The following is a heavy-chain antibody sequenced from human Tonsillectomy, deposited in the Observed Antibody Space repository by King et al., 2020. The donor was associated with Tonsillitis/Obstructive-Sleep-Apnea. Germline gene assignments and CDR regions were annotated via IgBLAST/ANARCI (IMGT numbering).Heavy chain of an antibody. J-gene: IGHJ6*02. CDR2: ISSSGSTI. CDR1: GFTFSSYE. V-gene: IGHV3-48*03. CDR3: ARGTYDIWNYVVSYYYYGMDV. D-gene: IGHD1-7*01. Sequence: VESGGGLVQPGGSLRLSCAASGFTFSSYEMNWVRQAPGKGLEWVSYISSSGSTIYYADSVKGRFTISRDNAKNSLYLQMNSLRAEDTAVYYCARGTYDIWNYVVSYYYYGMDVWGQGTTVTVSS.